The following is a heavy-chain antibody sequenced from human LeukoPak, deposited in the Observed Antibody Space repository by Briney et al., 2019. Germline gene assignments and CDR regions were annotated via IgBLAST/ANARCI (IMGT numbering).Heavy chain of an antibody. V-gene: IGHV5-51*01. CDR2: IYPGDSDT. Sequence: GESLKISCKGSGYSFTSYWIGWVRQTPGKGLEWMGIIYPGDSDTRYSPSFQGQVTISADKSISTAYLQWSSLKASDTAMYYCARHRRIAAAGTTSDLDYWGQGTLVTVSS. D-gene: IGHD6-13*01. J-gene: IGHJ4*02. CDR1: GYSFTSYW. CDR3: ARHRRIAAAGTTSDLDY.